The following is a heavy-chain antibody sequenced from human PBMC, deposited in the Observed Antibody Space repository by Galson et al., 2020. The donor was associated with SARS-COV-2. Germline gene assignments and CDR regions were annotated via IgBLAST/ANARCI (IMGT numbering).Heavy chain of an antibody. D-gene: IGHD1-26*01. J-gene: IGHJ6*02. CDR3: ASSGKTTSGGATDV. CDR2: ISWNSGDK. CDR1: GFTFDAYA. V-gene: IGHV3-9*01. Sequence: GGSLRLSCAASGFTFDAYAMHWVRQAPGKGLEWVSGISWNSGDKGYADSVKGRFTISRDNAKNSLYLQMNSLRAEDTALYYCASSGKTTSGGATDVWGQGTTVTVSS.